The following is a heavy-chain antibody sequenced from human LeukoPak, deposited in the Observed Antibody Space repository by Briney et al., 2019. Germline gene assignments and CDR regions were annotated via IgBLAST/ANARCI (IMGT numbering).Heavy chain of an antibody. D-gene: IGHD2-15*01. V-gene: IGHV4-4*07. CDR3: ARGLGYCSGGSCLAFDY. CDR2: IYTSGST. Sequence: PSETLSLTCTVSGDSISSYYWSWIRQPAGKGLEWIGRIYTSGSTTYNPSLKSRVTMSVDTSKNQFSPKLSSVTAADTAVYYCARGLGYCSGGSCLAFDYWGQGTLVTVSS. CDR1: GDSISSYY. J-gene: IGHJ4*02.